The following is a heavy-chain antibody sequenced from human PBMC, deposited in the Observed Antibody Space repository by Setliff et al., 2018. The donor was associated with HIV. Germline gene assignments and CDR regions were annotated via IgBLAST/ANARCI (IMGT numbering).Heavy chain of an antibody. J-gene: IGHJ2*01. V-gene: IGHV4-31*03. CDR1: GVSLSSDGYY. CDR2: IYYTGTT. Sequence: SETLSLTCTVSGVSLSSDGYYWTWIRQYPGKGLEWIGHIYYTGTTQFTPSLESRATISVDRSKNQFSLRLRVVTAADTAVYYCARDQRHGVQPPYWYFDLWGRGTLVTVSS. D-gene: IGHD6-25*01. CDR3: ARDQRHGVQPPYWYFDL.